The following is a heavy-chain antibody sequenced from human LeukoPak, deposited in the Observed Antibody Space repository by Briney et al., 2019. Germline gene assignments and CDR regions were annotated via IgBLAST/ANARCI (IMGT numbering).Heavy chain of an antibody. CDR3: ARGGYYCDSSGYRTALDY. J-gene: IGHJ4*02. CDR1: GGTFNSYA. Sequence: ASVKVSCKASGGTFNSYAISWVRQAPGQGLEWMGGIIPMSDTANYPQKFRGRLTITADIPTSTVYMELSSLGSEDTAVYYCARGGYYCDSSGYRTALDYWGQGTLVTVSS. CDR2: IIPMSDTA. V-gene: IGHV1-69*06. D-gene: IGHD3-22*01.